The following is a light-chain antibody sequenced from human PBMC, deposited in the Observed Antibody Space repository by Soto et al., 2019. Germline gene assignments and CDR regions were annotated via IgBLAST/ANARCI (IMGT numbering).Light chain of an antibody. Sequence: SYELTQPLSVSVAPGETARISCGGNNIGSKGVHWYQQKPGQAPVLVIYSDTDLPPVIPERFSGSNSANMATLTISRVEAGDEADYYCQVWDSGSAHVLFGGGTKLTVL. J-gene: IGLJ2*01. CDR2: SDT. V-gene: IGLV3-21*01. CDR3: QVWDSGSAHVL. CDR1: NIGSKG.